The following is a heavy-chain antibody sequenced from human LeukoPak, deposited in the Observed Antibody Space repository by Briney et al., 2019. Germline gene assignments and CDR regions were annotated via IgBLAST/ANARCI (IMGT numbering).Heavy chain of an antibody. J-gene: IGHJ4*02. CDR2: VTSSGST. CDR1: GFTFSNYA. CDR3: ARVRYDSTASYFDY. V-gene: IGHV3-23*01. D-gene: IGHD3-22*01. Sequence: VGSLRLSCAASGFTFSNYAMTWVRQAPGNGLEWVSAVTSSGSTYYADSVKGGFTISRDNSKNALYLQVNSLRAEDTAVYYCARVRYDSTASYFDYWRQGPLVTVSS.